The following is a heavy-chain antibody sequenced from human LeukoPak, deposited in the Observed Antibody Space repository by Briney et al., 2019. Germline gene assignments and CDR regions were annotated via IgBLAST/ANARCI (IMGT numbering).Heavy chain of an antibody. CDR3: ARDPGYCSGGSCAFDI. D-gene: IGHD2-15*01. Sequence: GGSLRLSCAASGFTFSDYYMSWIRQAPGKGLEWVSYIRSSGSTIYYADSVKGRFTISRDNAKNSLYLQMNSLRAEDTAVYYCARDPGYCSGGSCAFDIWGQGTMVTVSS. V-gene: IGHV3-11*01. J-gene: IGHJ3*02. CDR2: IRSSGSTI. CDR1: GFTFSDYY.